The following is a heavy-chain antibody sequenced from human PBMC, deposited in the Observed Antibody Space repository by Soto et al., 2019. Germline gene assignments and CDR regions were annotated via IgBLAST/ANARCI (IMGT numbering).Heavy chain of an antibody. CDR3: AHAFGGTSWPNDAFDV. CDR1: GFSLSSNGVA. D-gene: IGHD1-26*01. Sequence: QITLKEAGPTLVKPTQTLTLTCTFSGFSLSSNGVAVGWIRQPPGEALEWLALIYWDDDKRYRASLKTRLNITKNTSKNQVVLTMTDMDPVDTATYYCAHAFGGTSWPNDAFDVWGQGTVVTVSS. V-gene: IGHV2-5*02. CDR2: IYWDDDK. J-gene: IGHJ3*01.